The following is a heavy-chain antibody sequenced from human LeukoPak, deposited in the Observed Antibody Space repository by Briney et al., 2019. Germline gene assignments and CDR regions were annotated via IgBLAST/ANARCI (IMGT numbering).Heavy chain of an antibody. J-gene: IGHJ4*02. CDR2: MYYSGST. CDR1: GGSISSTTYF. CDR3: AGRRGHNFAIEY. D-gene: IGHD5-18*01. V-gene: IGHV4-39*01. Sequence: SETLSLTCTVSGGSISSTTYFWDWIRQPPGKGLEWLATMYYSGSTYRNPSLKSRVTISVDTSKNQFSLRLTSVTAADTAVYYCAGRRGHNFAIEYWGQGTLVTVSS.